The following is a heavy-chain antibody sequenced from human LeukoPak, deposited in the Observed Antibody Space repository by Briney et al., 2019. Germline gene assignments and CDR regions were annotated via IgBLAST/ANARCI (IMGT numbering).Heavy chain of an antibody. CDR1: GFSFRDYA. CDR3: ARDPAPGIPDYLDY. D-gene: IGHD1-26*01. Sequence: PGGSLRLSCAASGFSFRDYAMHWVRQAPGKGLEWVAVISSDATITVYLDSVKGRLTISRDNSNNILQLQMDSLRTEDTALYFCARDPAPGIPDYLDYWGHGTLVTVSS. V-gene: IGHV3-30-3*01. CDR2: ISSDATIT. J-gene: IGHJ4*03.